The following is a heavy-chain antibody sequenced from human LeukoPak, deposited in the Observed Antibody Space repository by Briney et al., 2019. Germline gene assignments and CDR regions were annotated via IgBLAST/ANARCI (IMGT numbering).Heavy chain of an antibody. CDR1: GFTFSDHH. V-gene: IGHV3-72*01. CDR2: TRNKANSYTT. D-gene: IGHD3-10*01. CDR3: ARDRGYFDY. Sequence: PGGSLRLSCVASGFTFSDHHMDWVRQAPGKGLEWVGRTRNKANSYTTEYAASVKGRFTISRDDSKESLDLQMNSLKTEDTAVYYCARDRGYFDYWGEGALVSVSS. J-gene: IGHJ4*02.